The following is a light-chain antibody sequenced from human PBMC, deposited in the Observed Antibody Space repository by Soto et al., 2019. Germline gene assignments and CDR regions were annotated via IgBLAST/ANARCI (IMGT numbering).Light chain of an antibody. Sequence: DIVMTQSPDSLAVSLGERATINCKSSQSVLYSSNNQNYLAWYQQKPGQPPKLLIYWASSREYGVPDRSGGGGSGTDFTLTISSLQAEDVAVYYCQQYYSTPYTFGQGTKLEIK. CDR2: WAS. V-gene: IGKV4-1*01. J-gene: IGKJ2*01. CDR3: QQYYSTPYT. CDR1: QSVLYSSNNQNY.